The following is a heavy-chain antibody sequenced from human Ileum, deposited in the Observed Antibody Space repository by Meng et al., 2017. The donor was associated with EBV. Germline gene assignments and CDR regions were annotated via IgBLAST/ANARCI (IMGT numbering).Heavy chain of an antibody. J-gene: IGHJ4*02. V-gene: IGHV4-4*02. Sequence: QVQLQESGPGLVKPSGALSLSCAGSGGSISSSNWWSWVRQPPGKGLEWIGEIYHSGSNTYNPSLKSRVPMSVDKSKNQFSLNLSSVTAADTAVYYCARVGQWLPIDYWGQGTLVTVSS. CDR3: ARVGQWLPIDY. CDR1: GGSISSSNW. D-gene: IGHD6-19*01. CDR2: IYHSGSN.